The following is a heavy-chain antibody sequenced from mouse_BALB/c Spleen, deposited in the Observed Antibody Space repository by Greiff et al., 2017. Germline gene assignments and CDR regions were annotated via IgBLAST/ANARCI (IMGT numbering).Heavy chain of an antibody. CDR1: GFTFSSYT. Sequence: EVHLVESGGGLVQPGGSLKLSCAASGFTFSSYTMSWVRQTPEKRLEWVAYISNGGGSTYYPDTVKGRFTISRDNAKNTLYLQMSSLKSEDTAMYYCARHEGDYWGQGTSVTVSS. J-gene: IGHJ4*01. CDR3: ARHEGDY. V-gene: IGHV5-12-2*01. CDR2: ISNGGGST.